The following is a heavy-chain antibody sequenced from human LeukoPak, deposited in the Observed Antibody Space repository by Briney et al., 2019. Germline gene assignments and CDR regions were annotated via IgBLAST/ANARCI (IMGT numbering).Heavy chain of an antibody. Sequence: SEALSLTCTVSDGSISSSSYYWGWLRQPPGKGLEWIGNIYYSGSAYYSPSLKSRVTISVDTSKNQFSLKLSSVTAAGTAVYYCARRSGTYHAFDIWGQGTMVTVSS. D-gene: IGHD1-26*01. J-gene: IGHJ3*02. V-gene: IGHV4-39*01. CDR1: DGSISSSSYY. CDR2: IYYSGSA. CDR3: ARRSGTYHAFDI.